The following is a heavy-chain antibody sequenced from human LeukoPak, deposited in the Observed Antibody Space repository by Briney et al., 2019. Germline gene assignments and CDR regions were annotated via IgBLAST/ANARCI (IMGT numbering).Heavy chain of an antibody. D-gene: IGHD2-2*01. J-gene: IGHJ4*02. CDR1: GGSIRGYY. Sequence: PSETLSLTCTVSGGSIRGYYWSWIRQPPGKGLEWIGEINHSGSTNYNPSLKSRVTISVDTSKNQFSLKLSSVTAADTAVYYCARHWVRNYCSSTSCYSWYFDYWGQGTLVTVSS. CDR3: ARHWVRNYCSSTSCYSWYFDY. V-gene: IGHV4-34*01. CDR2: INHSGST.